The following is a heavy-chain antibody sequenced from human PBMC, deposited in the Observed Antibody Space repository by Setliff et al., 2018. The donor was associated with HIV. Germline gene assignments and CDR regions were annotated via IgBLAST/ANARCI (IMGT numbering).Heavy chain of an antibody. CDR1: GFTFSNAW. CDR2: IKSKIDGGTT. Sequence: PGGSLRLSCAASGFTFSNAWMTWVRQVSGKGLEWVGRIKSKIDGGTTDYAAPVKGRFTISRDDSKNTLYLQMNSLKTEDTAVYYCTTGEGGTYRCNYFDPWGQGTLVTVSS. V-gene: IGHV3-15*01. D-gene: IGHD1-26*01. CDR3: TTGEGGTYRCNYFDP. J-gene: IGHJ5*02.